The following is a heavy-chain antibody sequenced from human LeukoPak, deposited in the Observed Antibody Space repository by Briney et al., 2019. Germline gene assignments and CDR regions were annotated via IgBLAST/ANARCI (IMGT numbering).Heavy chain of an antibody. CDR3: ARHRTVGATLLIDTFDV. J-gene: IGHJ3*01. V-gene: IGHV5-51*01. Sequence: GESLKISCKGSGYTFTSYWIGWVRQMPGKGLEWMGIIYPGDSDTRYSPTFQGQVTISADKSITTAYLQWSSLKASDTAIYYCARHRTVGATLLIDTFDVWGQGTMVTVSS. D-gene: IGHD1-26*01. CDR2: IYPGDSDT. CDR1: GYTFTSYW.